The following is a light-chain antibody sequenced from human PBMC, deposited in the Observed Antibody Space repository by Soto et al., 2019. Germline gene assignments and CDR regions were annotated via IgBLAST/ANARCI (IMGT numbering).Light chain of an antibody. CDR3: QQYNNWPPIT. CDR1: QSVSSN. CDR2: GAS. J-gene: IGKJ5*01. V-gene: IGKV3-15*01. Sequence: EIVMTQSPATRSGSPGEGAALSCRASQSVSSNLAWYQQKPGQAPRLLIYGASTRATGIPARFSGSGSGTEFTLTISSLQSEDFAVYYCQQYNNWPPITFGQGTRLEIK.